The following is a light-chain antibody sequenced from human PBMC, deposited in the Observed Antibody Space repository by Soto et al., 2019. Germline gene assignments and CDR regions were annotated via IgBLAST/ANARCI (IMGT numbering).Light chain of an antibody. V-gene: IGLV2-14*01. Sequence: QSALTQPASVSGSPGQSITISCTGTSSDIGGYNYVSWYQQHPDKAPNLIIYDVSDRPSGVSNRISGSKFGNTASLTISGLQAEDEADYYCSSYTSSSTLIFGGGTKVTVL. CDR3: SSYTSSSTLI. CDR2: DVS. J-gene: IGLJ2*01. CDR1: SSDIGGYNY.